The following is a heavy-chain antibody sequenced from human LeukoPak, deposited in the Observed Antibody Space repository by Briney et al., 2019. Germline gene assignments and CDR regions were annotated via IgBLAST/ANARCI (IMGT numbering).Heavy chain of an antibody. V-gene: IGHV4-34*01. J-gene: IGHJ5*02. CDR1: GGSLSDYY. Sequence: PSETLSLTCAVYGGSLSDYYWSWIRQPPGKGLEWIGEINHSGSTYYNSSLRSRVTISVDTSKKQFSLKLTSVTAADTAVYYCARRGVPATRGWFDPWGQGTLVTVSS. D-gene: IGHD2-15*01. CDR2: INHSGST. CDR3: ARRGVPATRGWFDP.